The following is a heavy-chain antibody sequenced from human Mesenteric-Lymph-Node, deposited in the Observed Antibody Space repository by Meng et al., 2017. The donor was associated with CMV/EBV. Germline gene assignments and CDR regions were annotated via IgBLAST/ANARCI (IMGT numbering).Heavy chain of an antibody. J-gene: IGHJ4*02. CDR3: TKGGQGYSSSWYSD. Sequence: GESLKISCAASGFTFSSYAMSWVRQAPGKGLEWVSAISGSGGSTYYADSVKGRFTISRDNAKNSLYLQMNSLRPEDTAVYYCTKGGQGYSSSWYSDWGQGTLVTVSS. V-gene: IGHV3-23*01. D-gene: IGHD6-13*01. CDR2: ISGSGGST. CDR1: GFTFSSYA.